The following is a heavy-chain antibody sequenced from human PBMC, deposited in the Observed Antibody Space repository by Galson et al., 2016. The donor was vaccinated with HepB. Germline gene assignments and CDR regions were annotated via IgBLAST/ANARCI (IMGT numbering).Heavy chain of an antibody. V-gene: IGHV3-30-3*01. CDR1: GFNFRSYA. CDR3: ARPRHYDFWSGYSD. CDR2: ISYAGRSK. J-gene: IGHJ4*02. Sequence: SLRLSCAASGFNFRSYAMHWVRQAPGKGLEWGAAISYAGRSKYYADSVKGRFTISRDNSKGTLYVQMNSLRAEDTAVYYCARPRHYDFWSGYSDWGQGALVTVSS. D-gene: IGHD3-3*01.